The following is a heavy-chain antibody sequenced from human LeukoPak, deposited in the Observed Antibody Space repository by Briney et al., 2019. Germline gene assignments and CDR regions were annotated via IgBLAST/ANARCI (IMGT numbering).Heavy chain of an antibody. CDR3: ASGPPFLCSSTSCYLSDNWFDP. CDR2: MNPNSGNT. CDR1: GYTFTSYD. Sequence: ASVKVSCKASGYTFTSYDINWVRQATGQGLEGMGGMNPNSGNTVYAQKFQGRVTMTRNTSISTAYMELSSLRSEDTAVYYCASGPPFLCSSTSCYLSDNWFDPWGQGPLVPVSS. J-gene: IGHJ5*02. V-gene: IGHV1-8*01. D-gene: IGHD2-2*01.